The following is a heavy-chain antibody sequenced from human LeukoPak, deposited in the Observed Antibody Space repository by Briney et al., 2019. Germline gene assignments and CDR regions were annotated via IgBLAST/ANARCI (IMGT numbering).Heavy chain of an antibody. J-gene: IGHJ3*02. CDR2: IYSGGST. V-gene: IGHV3-53*01. D-gene: IGHD3-22*01. Sequence: GGSLRLSCAASGFTVSSNYMSWVRQAPGKGLEWVSVIYSGGSTYYADSVKGRFTISRDNSKNTLYLQMNSLRAEDTAVYYCARDYYYDSSGRNAFDIWGQGTMVTVSS. CDR3: ARDYYYDSSGRNAFDI. CDR1: GFTVSSNY.